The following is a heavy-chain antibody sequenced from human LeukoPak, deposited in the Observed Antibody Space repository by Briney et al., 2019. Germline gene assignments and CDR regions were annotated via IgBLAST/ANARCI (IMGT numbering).Heavy chain of an antibody. J-gene: IGHJ4*02. CDR2: IYPGDSAT. D-gene: IGHD2-21*01. CDR3: ARGDPSYYFDY. CDR1: GYSFATYL. Sequence: GESLKISCKGAGYSFATYLIGWVRQMPGKGLEWMGIIYPGDSATRYSPSFQGQVTISADKSITTAYLQWSSLKASDTAIYYCARGDPSYYFDYWGQGTLVTVSS. V-gene: IGHV5-51*01.